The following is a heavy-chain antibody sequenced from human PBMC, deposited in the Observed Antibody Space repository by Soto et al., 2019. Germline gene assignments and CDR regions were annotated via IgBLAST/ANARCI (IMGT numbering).Heavy chain of an antibody. CDR2: IVVGSGNT. CDR1: GFTFTSSA. J-gene: IGHJ6*02. D-gene: IGHD4-17*01. CDR3: AAGADTVTAGYYGMDV. V-gene: IGHV1-58*01. Sequence: WASVKVSCKASGFTFTSSAVQWVRQARGQRLEWIGWIVVGSGNTNYAQKFQERVTITRDMSTSTAYMELSSLRSEDTAVYYCAAGADTVTAGYYGMDVWGQGTTVTVSS.